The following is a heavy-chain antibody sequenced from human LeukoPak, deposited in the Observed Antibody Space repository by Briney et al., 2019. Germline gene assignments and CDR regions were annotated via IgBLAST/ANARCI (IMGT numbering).Heavy chain of an antibody. V-gene: IGHV1-2*02. D-gene: IGHD6-13*01. CDR2: INPNSGGT. J-gene: IGHJ3*02. Sequence: ASVKVSCKASGYTFTGYYMHWVRQAPGQGLEWMGWINPNSGGTNYAQKFQGRVTMTRDTSISTAYMELSRLRSDDTAVYYCARGRGFGIAAAGTEYDAFDIWGQGTMVTVS. CDR1: GYTFTGYY. CDR3: ARGRGFGIAAAGTEYDAFDI.